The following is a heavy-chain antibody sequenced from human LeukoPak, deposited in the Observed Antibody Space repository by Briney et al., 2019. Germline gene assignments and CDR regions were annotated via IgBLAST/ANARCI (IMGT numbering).Heavy chain of an antibody. J-gene: IGHJ4*02. Sequence: GGSLRLSCAASGFTFSSYWMSWVRQAPGKGLEWVASIKEGGSEKYYVDSVKGRFTISRDNAKNSVYLQMNRLRTEDTAVYYCARGVDYYENSGTIDYWGQGTLVTVSS. D-gene: IGHD3-22*01. CDR3: ARGVDYYENSGTIDY. CDR1: GFTFSSYW. CDR2: IKEGGSEK. V-gene: IGHV3-7*01.